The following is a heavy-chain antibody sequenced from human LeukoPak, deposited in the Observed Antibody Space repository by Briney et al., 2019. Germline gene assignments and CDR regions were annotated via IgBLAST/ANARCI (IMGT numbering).Heavy chain of an antibody. V-gene: IGHV3-21*01. CDR3: ARDCRSTSSWIFDY. CDR2: ISSSSSYI. Sequence: GGSLRLSCAASGFTFSTYSMNWVRQAPGKGLEWVSSISSSSSYIYYADSVKGRFTISRDNAKNSLYLQMNSLRAEDTAVYYCARDCRSTSSWIFDYWGQGTLVTVSS. D-gene: IGHD2-2*01. J-gene: IGHJ4*02. CDR1: GFTFSTYS.